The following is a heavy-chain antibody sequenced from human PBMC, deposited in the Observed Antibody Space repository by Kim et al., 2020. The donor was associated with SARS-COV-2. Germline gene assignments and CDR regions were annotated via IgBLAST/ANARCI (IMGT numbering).Heavy chain of an antibody. Sequence: GGSLRLSCAASGFTFSSYSMNWVRQAPGKGLEWVSSISSSSSYIYYADSVKGRFTISRDNAKNSLYLQMNSLRAEDTAVYYCARDANYDILTGYPDAFDIWGQGTMVTVSS. CDR2: ISSSSSYI. CDR3: ARDANYDILTGYPDAFDI. V-gene: IGHV3-21*01. D-gene: IGHD3-9*01. CDR1: GFTFSSYS. J-gene: IGHJ3*02.